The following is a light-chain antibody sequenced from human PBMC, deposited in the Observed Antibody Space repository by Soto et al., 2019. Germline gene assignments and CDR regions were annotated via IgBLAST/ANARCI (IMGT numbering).Light chain of an antibody. CDR1: QSIDSSY. CDR2: GAS. V-gene: IGKV3-20*01. Sequence: EIVLTQSPGTLSLSPGERATLSCRASQSIDSSYLAWYQQKPGQAPRLLIFGASSRATGIPDRFSGSGYGSDFTLTISRLEPEDFAVYYCLQYASSPRTFGQGTKVEF. CDR3: LQYASSPRT. J-gene: IGKJ1*01.